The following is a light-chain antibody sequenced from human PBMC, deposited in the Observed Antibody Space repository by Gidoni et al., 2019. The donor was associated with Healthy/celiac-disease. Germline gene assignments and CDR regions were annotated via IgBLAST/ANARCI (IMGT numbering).Light chain of an antibody. CDR2: GAS. CDR3: QQYNNWPPWT. J-gene: IGKJ1*01. Sequence: EIVMTQPPATLSVSPGERATLSCRASQSVSSNLAWYQQKPGQASRLLIYGASTRATGIPARFSGSGSGTEFTLTISSLQSEDFAVYYCQQYNNWPPWTFGQGTKVEIK. CDR1: QSVSSN. V-gene: IGKV3-15*01.